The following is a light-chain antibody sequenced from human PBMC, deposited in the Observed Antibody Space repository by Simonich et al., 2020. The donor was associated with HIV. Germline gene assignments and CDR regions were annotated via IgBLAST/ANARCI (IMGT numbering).Light chain of an antibody. CDR2: DVS. Sequence: QSALTQPASVSGSPGQSITISCTGISSDFGAYNYVSWYQHHPGKAPKVIISDVSKRPSGVSNRFSGSKSGDAASLTISGIQAEDEADYYCSSDTTTSTWVFGGGTKLTVL. CDR1: SSDFGAYNY. CDR3: SSDTTTSTWV. V-gene: IGLV2-14*03. J-gene: IGLJ2*01.